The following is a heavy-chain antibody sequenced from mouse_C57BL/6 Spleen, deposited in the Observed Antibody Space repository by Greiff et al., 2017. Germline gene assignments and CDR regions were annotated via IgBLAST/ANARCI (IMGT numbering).Heavy chain of an antibody. J-gene: IGHJ2*01. CDR1: GYTFTSYW. V-gene: IGHV1-72*01. Sequence: QVQLQQPGAELVKPGASVTLSCKASGYTFTSYWMHWVKQRPGRGLEWIGRIDPNSGGTKYNEKFKGKATLTVDKPSSTAYMQLSSLTSEDSAVYYCAREGPRLVGYFDYWGQGTTRTVSS. CDR3: AREGPRLVGYFDY. CDR2: IDPNSGGT. D-gene: IGHD1-3*01.